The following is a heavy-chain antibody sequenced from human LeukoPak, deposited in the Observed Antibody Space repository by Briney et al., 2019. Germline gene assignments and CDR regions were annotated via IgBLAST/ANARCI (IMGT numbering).Heavy chain of an antibody. CDR2: INPDGTST. Sequence: GGSLRLSCATSGFIFSSYWIHWVRQAPGKGLVWVSRINPDGTSTIYADSVKGRFTISRDNAKNTLYLQMNSLRAEDTAVYYCARDVLWGQGTPVTVSS. V-gene: IGHV3-74*01. J-gene: IGHJ4*02. CDR3: ARDVL. CDR1: GFIFSSYW.